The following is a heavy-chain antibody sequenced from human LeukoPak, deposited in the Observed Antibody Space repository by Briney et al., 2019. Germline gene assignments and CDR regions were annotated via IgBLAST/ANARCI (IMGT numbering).Heavy chain of an antibody. D-gene: IGHD3-9*01. CDR1: GYSISTSYY. V-gene: IGHV4-38-2*02. J-gene: IGHJ6*03. Sequence: SETLSLTCTVSGYSISTSYYWGWIRQPPGKGLEWIGSIYHSGNTYYNPSLKSRVTISVDTSKNQFSLKLNSVTAADTAVYYCARDRRSRSNYDILTGYPDNYYYYMDVWGKGTTVTVSS. CDR3: ARDRRSRSNYDILTGYPDNYYYYMDV. CDR2: IYHSGNT.